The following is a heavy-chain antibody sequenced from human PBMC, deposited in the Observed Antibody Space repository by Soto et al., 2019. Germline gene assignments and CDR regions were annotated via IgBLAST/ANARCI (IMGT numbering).Heavy chain of an antibody. J-gene: IGHJ6*02. CDR2: ISYDGSNK. D-gene: IGHD6-19*01. Sequence: QVQLVESGGGVVQPGRSLRLSCAASGFTFSSYAMHWVRQAPGKGLEWVAVISYDGSNKYYADSVKGRFTISRDNSKNTLYLQMNGLRADDTAVYYCARERDSSGWYCGRKHGMDVWGQGTTVTVSS. CDR1: GFTFSSYA. CDR3: ARERDSSGWYCGRKHGMDV. V-gene: IGHV3-30-3*01.